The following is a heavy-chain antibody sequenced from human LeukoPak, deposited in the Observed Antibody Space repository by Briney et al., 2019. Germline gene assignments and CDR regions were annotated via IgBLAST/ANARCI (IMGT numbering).Heavy chain of an antibody. V-gene: IGHV4-59*01. Sequence: SEALSLTCTVSHVSISTYYWSWIRQPPGKGPEWMGYIHYTGSTYYNPSLKSRVTISVDSSKNQFSLKLNSVTAADTAVYYCARDSSTVTTRHFDYWGQGTLVTVSS. CDR2: IHYTGST. CDR3: ARDSSTVTTRHFDY. D-gene: IGHD4-17*01. J-gene: IGHJ4*02. CDR1: HVSISTYY.